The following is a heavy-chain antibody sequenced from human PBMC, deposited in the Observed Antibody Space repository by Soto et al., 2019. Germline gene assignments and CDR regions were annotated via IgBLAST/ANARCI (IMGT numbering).Heavy chain of an antibody. CDR3: AKERSVVATTPDFDY. J-gene: IGHJ4*02. Sequence: QVQLVESGGGVVQPARSLRLSCAASGFNFSSFGMHWVRQAPGKGLEWVAVASYDGSYKYYADSVKGRFTISRDNSKNTLYLQMNSLRAEDTAVYYCAKERSVVATTPDFDYWGQGTLVTVSS. CDR2: ASYDGSYK. D-gene: IGHD5-12*01. CDR1: GFNFSSFG. V-gene: IGHV3-30*18.